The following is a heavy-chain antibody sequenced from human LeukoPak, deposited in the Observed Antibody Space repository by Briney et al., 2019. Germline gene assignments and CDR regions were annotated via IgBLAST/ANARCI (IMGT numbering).Heavy chain of an antibody. CDR2: ISYDGSNK. D-gene: IGHD3-3*01. CDR1: GFTFSNFW. J-gene: IGHJ4*02. CDR3: ARGPPSIFGVVTAPYYFDY. Sequence: GGSLRLSCVASGFTFSNFWMSWVRQAPGKGLGWVAVISYDGSNKYYADSVKGRFTISRDNSKNTLYLQMNSLRAEDTAVYYCARGPPSIFGVVTAPYYFDYWGQGTLVTVSS. V-gene: IGHV3-30*03.